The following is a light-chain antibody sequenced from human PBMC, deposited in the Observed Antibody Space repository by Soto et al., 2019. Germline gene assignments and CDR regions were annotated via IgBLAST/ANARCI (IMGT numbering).Light chain of an antibody. Sequence: EIVMTQSPATLSVSPGERATLSCRASQSVTTSYLAWYQRKPGQAPRLLIYGASNRATGIPNRFSGSGSGTDFTLTISRLEPEDCAVYYCQHYGSSPRFGQGTKVDIK. CDR1: QSVTTSY. CDR3: QHYGSSPR. V-gene: IGKV3-20*01. J-gene: IGKJ1*01. CDR2: GAS.